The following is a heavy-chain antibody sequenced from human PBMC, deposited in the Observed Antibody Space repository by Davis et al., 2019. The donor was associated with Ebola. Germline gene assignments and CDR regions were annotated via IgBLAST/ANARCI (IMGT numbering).Heavy chain of an antibody. CDR1: GYTFTGYY. V-gene: IGHV1-2*04. CDR2: INPNSDGT. J-gene: IGHJ4*02. Sequence: ASVKVSCKASGYTFTGYYMHWVRQAPGQGLEWMGWINPNSDGTNYAQKFQGWVTMTRDTSISTAYMELSRLRSDDTAVYYCARTRYSSSWPFDYWGQGTLVTVSS. CDR3: ARTRYSSSWPFDY. D-gene: IGHD6-13*01.